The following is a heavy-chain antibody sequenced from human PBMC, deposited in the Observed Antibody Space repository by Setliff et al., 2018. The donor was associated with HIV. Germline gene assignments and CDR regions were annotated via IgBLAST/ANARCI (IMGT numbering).Heavy chain of an antibody. CDR1: GYTLRRHG. CDR3: ARVNDILLGYWVGYFDY. V-gene: IGHV1-18*01. D-gene: IGHD2-8*01. CDR2: ISAYNGNT. J-gene: IGHJ4*02. Sequence: ASVKVSCKASGYTLRRHGISWVRQDPGQGLEWMGWISAYNGNTNYAQKFQGRVTLTTDTSTSTAYMALRSLRSDDTAVYYCARVNDILLGYWVGYFDYWGQGTLVTVSS.